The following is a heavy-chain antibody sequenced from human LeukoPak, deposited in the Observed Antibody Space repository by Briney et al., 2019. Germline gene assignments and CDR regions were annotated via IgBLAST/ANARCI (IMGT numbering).Heavy chain of an antibody. D-gene: IGHD3-10*02. CDR2: ISWNSGSI. J-gene: IGHJ6*04. CDR1: GFTFDDYA. CDR3: AELGITMIGGV. V-gene: IGHV3-9*01. Sequence: AGRSLRLSCAASGFTFDDYAMHWVRQGPGKGLEWVSGISWNSGSIGYADSVKGRFTISRDNAKNSLYLQMNSLRAEDTAVYYCAELGITMIGGVWGKGTTVTISS.